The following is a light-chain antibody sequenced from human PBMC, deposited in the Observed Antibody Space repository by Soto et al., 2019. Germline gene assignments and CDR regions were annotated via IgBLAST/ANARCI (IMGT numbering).Light chain of an antibody. J-gene: IGKJ4*01. Sequence: DVVMTQSPVSLPVTPGEPASISCRSSQSLLHSHGYTYLDWYLQKPGQSPQLLIYMGSTRASGVPDRFSGSGSGTDFTLTISRVEAEDVGVYYCMQALQTPLTFVGGTKVEIK. CDR1: QSLLHSHGYTY. V-gene: IGKV2-28*01. CDR2: MGS. CDR3: MQALQTPLT.